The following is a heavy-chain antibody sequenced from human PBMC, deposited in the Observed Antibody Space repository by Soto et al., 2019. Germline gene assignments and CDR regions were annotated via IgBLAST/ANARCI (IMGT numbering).Heavy chain of an antibody. CDR2: IYYSGST. J-gene: IGHJ4*02. V-gene: IGHV4-61*01. D-gene: IGHD5-12*01. CDR1: GCSVSSCSYY. Sequence: SETLSLTCTVSGCSVSSCSYYWSWIRQPPGKGLEWIGYIYYSGSTNYNPSLKSRVTISVDTSKNQFSLKLSSVTAADTAVYYCARGSFGEMATITGPIFDDWGQGTLVTAPQ. CDR3: ARGSFGEMATITGPIFDD.